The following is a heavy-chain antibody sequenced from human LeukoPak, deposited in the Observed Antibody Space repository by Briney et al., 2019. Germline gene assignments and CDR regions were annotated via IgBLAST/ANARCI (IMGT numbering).Heavy chain of an antibody. J-gene: IGHJ6*04. Sequence: GESLKISCKGSGYSFTSYWISWGRQMPGKGLEGVGRIDPSDSYTNYSPSFQGHVTISADKSISTAYLQWSSLKASDTAMYYCARHPIVVVVAATPYYYYGMDVWGKGTTVTVSS. CDR3: ARHPIVVVVAATPYYYYGMDV. V-gene: IGHV5-10-1*01. CDR2: IDPSDSYT. D-gene: IGHD2-15*01. CDR1: GYSFTSYW.